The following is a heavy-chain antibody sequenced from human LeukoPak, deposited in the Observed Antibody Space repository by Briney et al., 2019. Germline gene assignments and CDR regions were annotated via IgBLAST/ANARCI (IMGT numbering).Heavy chain of an antibody. J-gene: IGHJ4*02. Sequence: EASVKVSCKVSGYTLTELSMHWVRQAPGKGLEWMGGFDPEDGETIYAQKFLGRVTMTEDISTDTAYMELSSLRSEDTAVYYCATDNKSGSLSLDYWGQGTLVTVSS. CDR3: ATDNKSGSLSLDY. V-gene: IGHV1-24*01. CDR2: FDPEDGET. CDR1: GYTLTELS. D-gene: IGHD1-26*01.